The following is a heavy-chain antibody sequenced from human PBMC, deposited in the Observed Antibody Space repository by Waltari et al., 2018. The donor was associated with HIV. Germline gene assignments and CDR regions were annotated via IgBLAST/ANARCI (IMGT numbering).Heavy chain of an antibody. J-gene: IGHJ6*02. Sequence: EVQLVESGGGLVQPGGSLRLSCAASGFTFSSYWLGWGRQAPGRGLGGQANIRKEARAKYCVDFGQCRLDTAGGNAKNPLCRRMTILSAEDTAVYYCARSTMFGVGNDYCMDVWGQGTTVTVSS. CDR3: ARSTMFGVGNDYCMDV. CDR2: IRKEARAK. V-gene: IGHV3-7*01. CDR1: GFTFSSYW. D-gene: IGHD3-3*01.